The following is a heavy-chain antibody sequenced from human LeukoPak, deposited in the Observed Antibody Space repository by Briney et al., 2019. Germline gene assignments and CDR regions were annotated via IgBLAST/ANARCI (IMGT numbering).Heavy chain of an antibody. CDR1: GFTFSSYG. D-gene: IGHD6-19*01. J-gene: IGHJ4*02. V-gene: IGHV3-33*06. CDR2: IWYDGSNK. CDR3: AKDLEGWYFDY. Sequence: PGGSLRLSCAASGFTFSSYGMHWVRQAPGKGLEWVAVIWYDGSNKYYADSVKGRFTISRDNSKNTLYLQMNSLRAEDTAVYYCAKDLEGWYFDYWGQGTLVTVSS.